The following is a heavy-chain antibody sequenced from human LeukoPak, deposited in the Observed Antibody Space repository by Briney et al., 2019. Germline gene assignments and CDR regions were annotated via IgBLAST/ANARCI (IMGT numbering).Heavy chain of an antibody. J-gene: IGHJ2*01. CDR2: INHSGST. CDR1: GGSFSGYY. V-gene: IGHV4-34*01. CDR3: ARQPADDYGDNFDL. Sequence: SETLSLTCAVYGGSFSGYYWSWLRQPPGKGLEWIGEINHSGSTNYNPSLKSRVTISVDTSKNQFSLKLSSVTAADTAVYYCARQPADDYGDNFDLWGRGTLVTVSS. D-gene: IGHD4-17*01.